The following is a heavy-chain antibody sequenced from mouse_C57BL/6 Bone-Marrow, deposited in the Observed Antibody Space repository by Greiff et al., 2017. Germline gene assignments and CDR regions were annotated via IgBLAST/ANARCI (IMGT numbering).Heavy chain of an antibody. V-gene: IGHV1-61*01. CDR3: ARGWLLYYYAMDY. CDR2: IYPSDSET. J-gene: IGHJ4*01. D-gene: IGHD2-3*01. CDR1: GYTFTSYW. Sequence: QVQLQQPGAELVRPGSSVKLSCKASGYTFTSYWMDWVKQRPGQGLEWIGNIYPSDSETHYNQKFKDKATLTVDKSSSTAYMQLSSLTSEDSAVYYCARGWLLYYYAMDYWGQGTSVTVSS.